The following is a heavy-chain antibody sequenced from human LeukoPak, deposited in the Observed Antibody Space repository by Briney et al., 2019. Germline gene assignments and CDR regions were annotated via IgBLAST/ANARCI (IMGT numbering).Heavy chain of an antibody. CDR1: GFTFSSYA. CDR3: ARDDDDSSGFGDY. CDR2: ISYDGSNK. J-gene: IGHJ4*02. D-gene: IGHD3-22*01. Sequence: RRSLRLSCAASGFTFSSYAMHWVRQAPGKGLEWVAVISYDGSNKYYADSVKGRFTISRDNSKNTLYLQMNSLRAEDTAVYYCARDDDDSSGFGDYWGQGTLVTVSS. V-gene: IGHV3-30-3*01.